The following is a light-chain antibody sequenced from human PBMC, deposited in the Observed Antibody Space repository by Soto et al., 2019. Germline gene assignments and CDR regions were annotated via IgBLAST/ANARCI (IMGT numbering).Light chain of an antibody. CDR1: QGIRND. V-gene: IGKV1-17*01. J-gene: IGKJ2*01. CDR3: LQHNSYPYT. Sequence: DIQMTQSPSSLSASVGDRVTITCRASQGIRNDLGWFQQKPGKAPKRLIYGASILQSGVPARISGSGCGPEFTLTVSILQPDDFATYYCLQHNSYPYTFGQRTQLEIK. CDR2: GAS.